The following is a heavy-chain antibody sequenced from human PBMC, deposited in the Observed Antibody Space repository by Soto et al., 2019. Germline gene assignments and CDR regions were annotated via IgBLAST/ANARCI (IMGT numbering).Heavy chain of an antibody. CDR2: INPNSGDT. J-gene: IGHJ6*01. D-gene: IGHD3-9*01. V-gene: IGHV1-2*02. Sequence: GSVKVSFKASGYLFTGYHIHLVRQAPGRGLEWMGWINPNSGDTEYAQNFQGRVTMTRDTSFNLVYMEMSGLMSDDTAVYYCARDARGTPGFDEMDIWGQGTTVTVSS. CDR1: GYLFTGYH. CDR3: ARDARGTPGFDEMDI.